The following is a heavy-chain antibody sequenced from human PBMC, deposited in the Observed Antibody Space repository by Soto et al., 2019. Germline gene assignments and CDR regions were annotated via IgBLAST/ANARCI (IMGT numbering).Heavy chain of an antibody. J-gene: IGHJ4*02. CDR1: GFTFSSYW. D-gene: IGHD3-22*01. Sequence: GGSLRLSCAASGFTFSSYWMSWVRQAPGKGLEWVANIKQDGSEKYYVDSVKGRFTISRDNAKNSLYLQMNSLRAEDTAVYYCAREYYYDSSGYFVGVVFVYFDYWGQGTLVTVSS. V-gene: IGHV3-7*05. CDR3: AREYYYDSSGYFVGVVFVYFDY. CDR2: IKQDGSEK.